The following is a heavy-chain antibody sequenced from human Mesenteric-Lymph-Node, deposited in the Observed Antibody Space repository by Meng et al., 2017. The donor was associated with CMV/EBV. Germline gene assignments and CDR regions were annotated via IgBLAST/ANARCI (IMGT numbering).Heavy chain of an antibody. V-gene: IGHV3-74*01. J-gene: IGHJ4*02. CDR1: GFTFSSDW. CDR3: ARRGGELLIDY. D-gene: IGHD3-10*01. Sequence: SCATSGFTFSSDWMHWVRQAPGKGLVWVSRISSDGSSTSYADSVKGRFTISRDNTKNTLYLQMNSLRGEDTAVYYCARRGGELLIDYWGQGTLVTVSS. CDR2: ISSDGSST.